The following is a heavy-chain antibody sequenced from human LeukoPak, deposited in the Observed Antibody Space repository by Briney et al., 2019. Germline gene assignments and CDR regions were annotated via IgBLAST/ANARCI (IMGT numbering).Heavy chain of an antibody. J-gene: IGHJ4*02. CDR1: GFTFSSYA. CDR2: ISGSGGST. CDR3: ARDYRPHSYYYDSSGYIDY. Sequence: GGSLRLSCAASGFTFSSYAMSWVRQAPGKGLEWVSAISGSGGSTYYADSVKGRFTISRDNSKNTLYLQMNSLRAEDTAVYYCARDYRPHSYYYDSSGYIDYWGQGTLVTVSS. D-gene: IGHD3-22*01. V-gene: IGHV3-23*01.